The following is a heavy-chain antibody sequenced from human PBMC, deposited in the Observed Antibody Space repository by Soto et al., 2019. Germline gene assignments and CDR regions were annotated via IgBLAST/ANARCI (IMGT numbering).Heavy chain of an antibody. CDR2: ISYDGNNQ. CDR3: VRDGPHSTFFGYGDY. J-gene: IGHJ4*02. CDR1: GFTFSSYV. D-gene: IGHD3-3*01. V-gene: IGHV3-30-3*01. Sequence: QVQLVESGGGVVQPGGSLRLSCAASGFTFSSYVMHWVRQAPGKGLEWVAHISYDGNNQYYADSVKGRFTISRDNSKNTLYLQMSSLRVDDTAVYYCVRDGPHSTFFGYGDYWGQGSLVTVSS.